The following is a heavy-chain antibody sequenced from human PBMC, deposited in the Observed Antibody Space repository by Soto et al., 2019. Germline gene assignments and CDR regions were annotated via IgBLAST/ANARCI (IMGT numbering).Heavy chain of an antibody. CDR1: GFTFSSYW. V-gene: IGHV3-74*01. Sequence: GGSLRLSCAASGFTFSSYWMHWVRQAPGKGLVWVSRINSDGSSTSYADSVKGRFTISRDNAKNTLYLQMNSLRAEDTAVYYCARLIYCGGDPTSRHWDYWGQGTLVTVSS. CDR2: INSDGSST. CDR3: ARLIYCGGDPTSRHWDY. J-gene: IGHJ4*02. D-gene: IGHD2-21*02.